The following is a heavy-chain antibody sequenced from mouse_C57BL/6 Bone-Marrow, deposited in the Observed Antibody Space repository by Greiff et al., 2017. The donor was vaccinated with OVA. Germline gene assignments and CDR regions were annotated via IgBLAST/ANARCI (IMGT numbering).Heavy chain of an antibody. V-gene: IGHV14-4*01. CDR1: GFNIKDDY. D-gene: IGHD1-1*01. J-gene: IGHJ1*03. CDR3: TTSGSSYWYFDV. CDR2: IDPENGDT. Sequence: VQLKESGAELVRPGASVKLSCTASGFNIKDDYMHWVKQRPEQGLEWIGWIDPENGDTEYASKFQGKATITADTSSNTAYLQLSSLTSEDTAVYYCTTSGSSYWYFDVWGTGTTVTVSS.